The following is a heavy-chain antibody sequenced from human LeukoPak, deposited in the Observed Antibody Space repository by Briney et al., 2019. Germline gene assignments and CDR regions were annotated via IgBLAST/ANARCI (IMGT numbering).Heavy chain of an antibody. V-gene: IGHV4-34*01. CDR2: TNHSGST. J-gene: IGHJ6*03. D-gene: IGHD3-10*01. CDR3: ARGRGRYYYYYYMDV. Sequence: PSETLSLTCAVYGGSFSGYYWSWIRQPPGKGLEWIGETNHSGSTNYNPSLKSRVTISADTSKNQFSLKLSSVTAADTAVYYCARGRGRYYYYYYMDVWGKGTTVTVSS. CDR1: GGSFSGYY.